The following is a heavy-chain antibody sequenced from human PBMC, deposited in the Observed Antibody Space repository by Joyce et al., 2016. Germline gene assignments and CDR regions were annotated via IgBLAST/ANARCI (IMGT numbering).Heavy chain of an antibody. CDR2: VNDRGMT. CDR1: GGSLSGYY. J-gene: IGHJ1*01. CDR3: ARARRGIILARGEMGEYLQH. D-gene: IGHD3-10*01. V-gene: IGHV4-34*01. Sequence: QVQLQEWGAGLLKPSETLSLTCAVYGGSLSGYYWSWIRKAPGLGLEWIGEVNDRGMTNYNPSLKSRATTSMDTSKNQFSLRLTTVTAADTAVYFCARARRGIILARGEMGEYLQHWGRGTVVIVSS.